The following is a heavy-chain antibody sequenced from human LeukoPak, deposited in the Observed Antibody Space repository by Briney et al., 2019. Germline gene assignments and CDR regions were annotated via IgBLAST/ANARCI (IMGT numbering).Heavy chain of an antibody. V-gene: IGHV1-2*02. Sequence: ASVKVSCKASGYTFTGYYMHWVRQAPGQGLEWMGWINPNSSGTNYAQKFQGRVTMTRDTSISTAYMELSRLRSDDTAVYYCARGGGLEWLLYRSDWFDPWGQGTLVTVSS. CDR2: INPNSSGT. CDR3: ARGGGLEWLLYRSDWFDP. D-gene: IGHD3-3*01. J-gene: IGHJ5*02. CDR1: GYTFTGYY.